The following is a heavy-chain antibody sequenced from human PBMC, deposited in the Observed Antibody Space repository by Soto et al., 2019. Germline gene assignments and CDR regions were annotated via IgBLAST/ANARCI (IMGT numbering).Heavy chain of an antibody. V-gene: IGHV3-30-3*01. CDR2: ISYNGGHE. D-gene: IGHD6-19*01. Sequence: QVQLVESGGGVVQPGRSLRVSCAASGFNFSTYAMHWVRQAPGKGLEWVAVISYNGGHEFYADSVKGRFIISRDNSKNTLYLEMRSLRVEETAVYYCARDQRDKFSSGWYRIDYWGQGTLVTVSS. CDR3: ARDQRDKFSSGWYRIDY. CDR1: GFNFSTYA. J-gene: IGHJ4*02.